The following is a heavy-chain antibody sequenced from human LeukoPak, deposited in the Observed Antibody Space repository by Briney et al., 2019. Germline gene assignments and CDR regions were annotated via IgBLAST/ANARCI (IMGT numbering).Heavy chain of an antibody. CDR1: GFTFSSYE. J-gene: IGHJ2*01. Sequence: RPGGSLRLSCAASGFTFSSYEMNWVRQAPGKGLEWVSYISSSSSYIYYADSVKGRFTISRDNAKNSLYLQMNSLRAEDTAVYYCARDLKLGYCSSTSCRYWYFDLWGRGTLVTVSS. D-gene: IGHD2-2*01. V-gene: IGHV3-21*05. CDR3: ARDLKLGYCSSTSCRYWYFDL. CDR2: ISSSSSYI.